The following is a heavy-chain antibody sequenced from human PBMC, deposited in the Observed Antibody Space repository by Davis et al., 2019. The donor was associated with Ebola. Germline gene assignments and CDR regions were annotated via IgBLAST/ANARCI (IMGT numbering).Heavy chain of an antibody. J-gene: IGHJ4*02. CDR3: ARDSYSNHPY. V-gene: IGHV4-38-2*02. Sequence: MPSETLSLTCSVSGYSISSGFFWGWIRQPPGKGLEWIGSIYHSGSTCYNPSLKSRVAISVDTSRNQFSLKLSSMTAADTAVYYCARDSYSNHPYWGQGTLVTVSS. D-gene: IGHD4-11*01. CDR1: GYSISSGFF. CDR2: IYHSGST.